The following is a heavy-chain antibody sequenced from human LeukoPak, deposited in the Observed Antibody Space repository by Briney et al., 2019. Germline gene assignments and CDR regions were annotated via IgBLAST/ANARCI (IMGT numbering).Heavy chain of an antibody. CDR3: AKEKTNGYFDY. D-gene: IGHD1-14*01. Sequence: GGSLRLSCAAPGFTFSSYGMHWVRQAPGKGLEWVAVIWYDGSNKYYADSVKGRFTISRDNSKNTLYLQMNSLRAEDTAVYYCAKEKTNGYFDYWGQGTLVTVSS. J-gene: IGHJ4*02. V-gene: IGHV3-33*06. CDR2: IWYDGSNK. CDR1: GFTFSSYG.